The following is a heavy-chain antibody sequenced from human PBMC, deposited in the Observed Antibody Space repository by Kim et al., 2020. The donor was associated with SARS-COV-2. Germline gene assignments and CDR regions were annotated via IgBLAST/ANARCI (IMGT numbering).Heavy chain of an antibody. CDR1: GGSISSYY. D-gene: IGHD3-10*01. CDR2: IYTSGST. J-gene: IGHJ5*02. V-gene: IGHV4-4*07. CDR3: ARDRNSGYYGSGSHNWFDP. Sequence: SETLSPTCTVSGGSISSYYWSWIRQPAGKGLEWIGRIYTSGSTNYNPSLKSRVTMSVDTSKNQFSLKLSSVTAADTAVYYCARDRNSGYYGSGSHNWFDPWGQGTLVTVSS.